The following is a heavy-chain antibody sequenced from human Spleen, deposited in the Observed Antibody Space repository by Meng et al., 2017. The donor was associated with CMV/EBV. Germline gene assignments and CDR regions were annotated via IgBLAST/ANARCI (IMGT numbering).Heavy chain of an antibody. D-gene: IGHD1-26*01. CDR3: ARGGWELLAFDI. CDR1: GGSFSGYY. V-gene: IGHV4-34*01. Sequence: ESLKISCAVYGGSFSGYYWSWIRQPPGKGLEWIGEINHSGSTNYNPSLKSRVTISVDTSKNHFSLKLSSVTAADTAVYYCARGGWELLAFDIWGQGTMVTVSS. J-gene: IGHJ3*02. CDR2: INHSGST.